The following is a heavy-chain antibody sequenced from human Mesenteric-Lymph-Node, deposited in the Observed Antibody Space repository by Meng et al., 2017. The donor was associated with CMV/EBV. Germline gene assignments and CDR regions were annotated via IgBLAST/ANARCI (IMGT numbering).Heavy chain of an antibody. V-gene: IGHV4-34*01. D-gene: IGHD3-3*01. CDR3: ARGRGGLFEFRSGYLPADF. Sequence: SETLSLTCAVYGGPLSGYHWAWVRQPPGKGLEWIGEIDHNGLTTSNPSLKSRVTISPDMSKNQFSLDLTSVTAADTGVYYCARGRGGLFEFRSGYLPADFWGQGTLVTVSS. J-gene: IGHJ4*02. CDR1: GGPLSGYH. CDR2: IDHNGLT.